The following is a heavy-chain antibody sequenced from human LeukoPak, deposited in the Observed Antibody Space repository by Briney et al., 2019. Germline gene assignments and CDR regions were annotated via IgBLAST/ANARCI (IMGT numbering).Heavy chain of an antibody. CDR2: IYTSGST. Sequence: SETLSLTCTVSGGSISSFYWSWIRQPAGKGLEWIGRIYTSGSTIYNPSLKTRITMSVDTSKNQFSLRLSSVTAADTAVYYCARQSNYRDNWFDPWGQGTLGTVSS. D-gene: IGHD4-11*01. J-gene: IGHJ5*02. CDR1: GGSISSFY. CDR3: ARQSNYRDNWFDP. V-gene: IGHV4-4*07.